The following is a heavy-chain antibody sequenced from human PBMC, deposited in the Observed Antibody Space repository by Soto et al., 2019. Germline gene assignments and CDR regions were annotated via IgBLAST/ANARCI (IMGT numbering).Heavy chain of an antibody. CDR1: GFTFSSYA. V-gene: IGHV3-30-3*01. CDR3: ARDRYYDSSGSYYFDY. D-gene: IGHD3-22*01. CDR2: ISYDGSNK. J-gene: IGHJ4*02. Sequence: LRLSCAASGFTFSSYAMHWVRQAPGKGLEWVAVISYDGSNKYYADSVKGRFTISRDNSKNTLYLQMNSLRAEDTAVCYCARDRYYDSSGSYYFDYWGQGTLVTVSS.